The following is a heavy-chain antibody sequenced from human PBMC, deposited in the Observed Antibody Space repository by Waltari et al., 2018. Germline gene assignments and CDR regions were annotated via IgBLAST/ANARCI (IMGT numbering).Heavy chain of an antibody. CDR3: TTDLTSTAYSYDF. CDR1: GSTLPEVS. D-gene: IGHD3-22*01. CDR2: FDPEHGKT. V-gene: IGHV1-24*01. Sequence: QVHLVQSVTEVKKPGASVKVSCKISGSTLPEVSMHWVREAPGKGLEWMGGFDPEHGKTMYAPKLQGRLTLTEDTSTDTAYMELNSLRSEDTALYFCTTDLTSTAYSYDFWGQGTLVTVSS. J-gene: IGHJ4*02.